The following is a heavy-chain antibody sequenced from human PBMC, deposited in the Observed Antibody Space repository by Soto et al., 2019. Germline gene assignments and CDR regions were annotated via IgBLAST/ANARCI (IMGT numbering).Heavy chain of an antibody. CDR2: ISAYNGIA. CDR3: ASGTKKKGYCSGGSCYSGLFDY. Sequence: ASVKVSCKASGYTFTSYGISWVRQAPGQGLEWMGWISAYNGIANYAQKFQGRVTITADKSTSTAYMELSSLRSEDTAVYYCASGTKKKGYCSGGSCYSGLFDYWGQGTLVTVSS. J-gene: IGHJ4*02. CDR1: GYTFTSYG. D-gene: IGHD2-15*01. V-gene: IGHV1-18*01.